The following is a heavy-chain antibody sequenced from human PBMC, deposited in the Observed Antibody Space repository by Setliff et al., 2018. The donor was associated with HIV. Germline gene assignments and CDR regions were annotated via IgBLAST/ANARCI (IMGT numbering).Heavy chain of an antibody. D-gene: IGHD3-3*01. J-gene: IGHJ4*02. Sequence: SETLSLTCTVSGGSIRSSSSYWGWIRQPPGKGLEWIGIIYYSGSTYYKPSLKSRVTISVDTSKNQFSLKLNSVTAADTAVYYCARQMTIPGVAVTPVDYWGQGTLVTVSS. CDR2: IYYSGST. CDR3: ARQMTIPGVAVTPVDY. V-gene: IGHV4-39*01. CDR1: GGSIRSSSSY.